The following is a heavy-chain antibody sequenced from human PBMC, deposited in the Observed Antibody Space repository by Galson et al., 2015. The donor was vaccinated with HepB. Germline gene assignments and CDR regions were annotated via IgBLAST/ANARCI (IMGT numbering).Heavy chain of an antibody. Sequence: SLRLSCAASGFSFSNYGMHWVRQAPGKGLEGVAVISYDGSNEYYADSARGRFTISRDNSKNTLFLQMNSLRPEDTAVYYCAKDGRYSSGWHYFDYWGQGTLVTVSS. CDR1: GFSFSNYG. J-gene: IGHJ4*02. V-gene: IGHV3-30*18. D-gene: IGHD6-19*01. CDR3: AKDGRYSSGWHYFDY. CDR2: ISYDGSNE.